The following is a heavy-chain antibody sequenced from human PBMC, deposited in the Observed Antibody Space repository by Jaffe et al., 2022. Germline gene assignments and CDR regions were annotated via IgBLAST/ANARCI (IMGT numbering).Heavy chain of an antibody. D-gene: IGHD6-19*01. J-gene: IGHJ4*02. CDR1: GYSISSGYY. V-gene: IGHV4-38-2*01. Sequence: QVQLQESGPGLVKPSETLSLTCAVSGYSISSGYYWGWIRQPPGKGLEWIGSIYHSGSTYYNPSLKSRVTISVDTSKNQFSLKLSSVTAADTAVYYCATSYSSGHFDYWGQGTLVTVSS. CDR3: ATSYSSGHFDY. CDR2: IYHSGST.